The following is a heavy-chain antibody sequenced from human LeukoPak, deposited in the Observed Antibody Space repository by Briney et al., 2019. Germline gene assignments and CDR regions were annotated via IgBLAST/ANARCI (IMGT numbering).Heavy chain of an antibody. J-gene: IGHJ5*02. CDR2: IYTSGST. CDR1: GNSISSGDNY. D-gene: IGHD3-10*01. CDR3: ARRAPTMVRGVIGFDP. V-gene: IGHV4-61*02. Sequence: PSQTLSLTCTVSGNSISSGDNYWSWIRQPAGKGLEWIGRIYTSGSTNYNPSLKSRVTISVDTTKNQFSLKLSSVTAADTAVYYCARRAPTMVRGVIGFDPWGQGTLVTVSS.